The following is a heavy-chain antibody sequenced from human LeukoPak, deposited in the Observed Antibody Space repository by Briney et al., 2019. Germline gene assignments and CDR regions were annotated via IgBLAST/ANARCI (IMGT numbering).Heavy chain of an antibody. CDR3: ARGRKQAAQYYFDY. Sequence: SETLSLTCAVYGGSFSGYYWSWIRQPPGKGLEWIGEINHSGSTNYNPSLKSRVTISVDTSKNQFSLKLSSVTAADTAVYCCARGRKQAAQYYFDYWGQGTLVTVSS. J-gene: IGHJ4*02. CDR1: GGSFSGYY. V-gene: IGHV4-34*01. CDR2: INHSGST. D-gene: IGHD6-6*01.